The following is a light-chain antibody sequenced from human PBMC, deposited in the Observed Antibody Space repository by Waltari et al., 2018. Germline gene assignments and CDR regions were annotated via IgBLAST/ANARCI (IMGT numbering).Light chain of an antibody. CDR2: WAS. CDR1: QSVLFSLNNKNY. J-gene: IGKJ4*01. Sequence: DIVMTQAPDSLAVVLGERATIHCKSSQSVLFSLNNKNYLAWYQQKPGQPPKLLIYWASTRESGVPDRFSGSESGTDFNLTISSLQAEDVAVYYCQQYCTTPLTFGGGTKVEIK. CDR3: QQYCTTPLT. V-gene: IGKV4-1*01.